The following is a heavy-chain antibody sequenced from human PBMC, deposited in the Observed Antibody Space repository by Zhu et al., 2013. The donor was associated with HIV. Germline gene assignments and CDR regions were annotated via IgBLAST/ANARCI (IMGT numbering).Heavy chain of an antibody. CDR1: GYSFTSYW. CDR3: ARPYGHHDYGEPLSFDY. CDR2: IYPGDSDT. V-gene: IGHV5-51*01. J-gene: IGHJ4*02. D-gene: IGHD4-17*01. Sequence: EVQLVQSGAEVKKPGESLKISCKGSGYSFTSYWIGWVRQMPGKGLEWMGIIYPGDSDTRYSPSFQGQVTISADKSISTAYLQWSSLKASDTAMYYCARPYGHHDYGEPLSFDYWAREPWSPSPQ.